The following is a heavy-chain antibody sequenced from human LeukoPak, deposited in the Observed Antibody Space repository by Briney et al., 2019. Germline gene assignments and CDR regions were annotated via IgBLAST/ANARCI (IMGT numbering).Heavy chain of an antibody. CDR1: GFTLSSHG. CDR3: AKESGSRSYGAYFPH. V-gene: IGHV3-30*18. Sequence: GGSLRLSCAASGFTLSSHGMQWVRQAPGKGLEWVAVISYDGSTKYYADSVKGRFTISRGNSKSTLYLQMNSLRAEDTAVYYCAKESGSRSYGAYFPHWGQGTLVTVPS. CDR2: ISYDGSTK. D-gene: IGHD6-13*01. J-gene: IGHJ1*01.